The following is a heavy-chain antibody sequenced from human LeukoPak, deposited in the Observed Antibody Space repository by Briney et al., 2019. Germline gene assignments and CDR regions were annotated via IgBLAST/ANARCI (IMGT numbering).Heavy chain of an antibody. J-gene: IGHJ3*02. CDR2: IYDSGST. D-gene: IGHD3-22*01. CDR1: GGSFTTYY. V-gene: IGHV4-59*01. Sequence: SETLSLTCTVSGGSFTTYYWSWIRQPPGEGLEWIGYIYDSGSTNYNPSLKSRVTISVDTSKNQFSLKLSSVTAADTAVFYCASLTTADAFDIWGQGTMVTVSS. CDR3: ASLTTADAFDI.